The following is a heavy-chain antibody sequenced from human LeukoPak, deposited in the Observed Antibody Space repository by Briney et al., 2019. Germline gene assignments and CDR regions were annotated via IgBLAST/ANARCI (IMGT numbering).Heavy chain of an antibody. J-gene: IGHJ4*02. D-gene: IGHD3-22*01. CDR3: ARAYYYDSSGYYYYDY. CDR2: MNPNSGNT. Sequence: ASVKVSCKASGYTFTSYDINWVRQATGQGLEWMGWMNPNSGNTGYAQKFQGRVTMTRNTSISTAYMELGSLRSEDTAVYYCARAYYYDSSGYYYYDYWGQGTLVTVSS. V-gene: IGHV1-8*01. CDR1: GYTFTSYD.